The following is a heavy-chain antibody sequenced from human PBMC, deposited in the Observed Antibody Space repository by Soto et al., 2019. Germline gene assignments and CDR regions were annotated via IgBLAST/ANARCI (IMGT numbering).Heavy chain of an antibody. CDR3: ARVRDWFDP. CDR2: IDHSGYT. D-gene: IGHD3-3*01. V-gene: IGHV4-34*01. Sequence: PSETLSLTCAVYGGSFSGYYWNWIRQPPGKGLEWIGEIDHSGYTNYNPSLKSRVTISVDTSKNQFSLRLTSVTAADTAVYYCARVRDWFDPWGQGTLFTVS. CDR1: GGSFSGYY. J-gene: IGHJ5*02.